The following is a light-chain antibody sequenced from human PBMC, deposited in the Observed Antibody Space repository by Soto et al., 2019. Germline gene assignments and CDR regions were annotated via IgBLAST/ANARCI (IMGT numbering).Light chain of an antibody. Sequence: QSALTQPASVSGSPGQSITISCTGTSSDVGGYNYVSWYQQHPGKVPKLMIYDVNKRPSGVPDRFSGSKSGNTASLTISGLQAEDEADYYCCSYAGTFVVFGGGTKLTVL. CDR1: SSDVGGYNY. V-gene: IGLV2-11*01. CDR3: CSYAGTFVV. CDR2: DVN. J-gene: IGLJ2*01.